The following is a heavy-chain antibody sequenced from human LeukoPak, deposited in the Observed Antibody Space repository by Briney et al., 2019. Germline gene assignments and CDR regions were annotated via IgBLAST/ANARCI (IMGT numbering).Heavy chain of an antibody. J-gene: IGHJ5*02. V-gene: IGHV3-48*02. CDR3: ARSRDYGDPNWFDP. Sequence: GGSLRLSCAASGFTFSSYSMNWVRQAPGKGLEWVSYISSSSSTIYYADSVKGRFTISRDNAKNSLYLQMNSLRDEDTAVYYCARSRDYGDPNWFDPWGQGTLVTVSS. CDR1: GFTFSSYS. D-gene: IGHD4-17*01. CDR2: ISSSSSTI.